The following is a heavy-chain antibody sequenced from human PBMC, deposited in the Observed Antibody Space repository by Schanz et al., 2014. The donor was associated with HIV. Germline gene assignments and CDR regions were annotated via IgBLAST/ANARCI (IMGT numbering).Heavy chain of an antibody. V-gene: IGHV1-18*01. CDR1: GYTFTSYG. Sequence: QVQLVQSGAEVKKPGASVKVSCKASGYTFTSYGISWVRQAPGQGLEWMGWISVYNGNTNYSEKLQGRVTMTTDTSTSTAYMELRSLRSDDTAVYFCAKMDAAMGINWFDPWGQGTLVTVSS. J-gene: IGHJ5*02. D-gene: IGHD5-18*01. CDR3: AKMDAAMGINWFDP. CDR2: ISVYNGNT.